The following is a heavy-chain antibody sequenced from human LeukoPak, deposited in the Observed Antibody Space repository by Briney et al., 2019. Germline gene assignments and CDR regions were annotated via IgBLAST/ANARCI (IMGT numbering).Heavy chain of an antibody. D-gene: IGHD2-2*01. J-gene: IGHJ4*02. CDR2: NNPNSGGA. Sequence: ASVKASCKASGYTFTGYYIHWVRQAPGQGLEWMGLNNPNSGGANHAQKFQGRVTMTRDTSISTAYMELSRLRSDDTAVYYCARGGAAYCSSTSCYALDYWGQGTLVTVSS. CDR3: ARGGAAYCSSTSCYALDY. CDR1: GYTFTGYY. V-gene: IGHV1-2*02.